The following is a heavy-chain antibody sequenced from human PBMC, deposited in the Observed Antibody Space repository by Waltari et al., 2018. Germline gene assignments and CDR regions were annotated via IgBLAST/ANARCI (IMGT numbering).Heavy chain of an antibody. CDR3: AKSRGFEY. D-gene: IGHD2-2*01. Sequence: EVQLVSPEGGLVQPGGSLRLPCGTSGFTLSRYWRRWVRQTPGKGVEWGANINYDGSQKNFVDSVKGRFTISRDNAKNSVYLQMNSLRVEDTAVYYCAKSRGFEYWGQGTLITVSS. J-gene: IGHJ4*02. CDR2: INYDGSQK. CDR1: GFTLSRYW. V-gene: IGHV3-7*01.